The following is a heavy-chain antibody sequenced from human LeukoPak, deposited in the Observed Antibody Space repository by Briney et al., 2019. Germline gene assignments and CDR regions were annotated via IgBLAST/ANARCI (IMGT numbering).Heavy chain of an antibody. CDR2: ISGSGGST. Sequence: GGSLRLSCAASGFTFSSYAMSWVRQAPGKGLEWVSAISGSGGSTHYADSVKGRFTISRDNSKNTLYLQMNSLRAEDTAVYYCAKGRRYSYGYAYYFDYWGQGTLVTVSS. V-gene: IGHV3-23*01. CDR3: AKGRRYSYGYAYYFDY. J-gene: IGHJ4*02. CDR1: GFTFSSYA. D-gene: IGHD5-18*01.